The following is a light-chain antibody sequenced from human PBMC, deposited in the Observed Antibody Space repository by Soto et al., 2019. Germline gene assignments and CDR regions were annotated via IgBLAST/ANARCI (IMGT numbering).Light chain of an antibody. V-gene: IGLV2-11*01. Sequence: QSVLTQPRSVSGSPGQSVTISCTGTSSDVGGYNYVSWYQQHPGKAPKLMIYDVSKRPSGVPDRFSGSKSGNTASLTISGLQAEDEADYYCFSYAGSYTPWVFGGGTKLTVL. CDR3: FSYAGSYTPWV. CDR2: DVS. CDR1: SSDVGGYNY. J-gene: IGLJ3*02.